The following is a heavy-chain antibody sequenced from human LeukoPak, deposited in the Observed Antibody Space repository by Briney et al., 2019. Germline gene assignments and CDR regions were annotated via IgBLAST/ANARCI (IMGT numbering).Heavy chain of an antibody. D-gene: IGHD3-10*01. J-gene: IGHJ4*02. CDR2: INHSGST. V-gene: IGHV4-34*01. CDR3: ARGDYYGSGSPLDY. CDR1: GGSFSGYY. Sequence: SETLSLTCAVYGGSFSGYYWSWIRQPPGKGLEWIGEINHSGSTNYNPSLKSRVTISVDTSKNQFSLKLSSVTVADTAVYYCARGDYYGSGSPLDYWGQGTLVTVSS.